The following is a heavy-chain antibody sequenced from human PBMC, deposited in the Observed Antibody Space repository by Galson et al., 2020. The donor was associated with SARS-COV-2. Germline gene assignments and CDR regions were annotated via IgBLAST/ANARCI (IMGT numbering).Heavy chain of an antibody. V-gene: IGHV3-72*01. CDR1: GFTFSDHY. D-gene: IGHD3-16*01. Sequence: GGSLRLSCAASGFTFSDHYMDWVRQAPGKGLEWVGRTRNKANSYTTEYAASVKGRFTISRDDSKNSLYLQMNSLKTEDTAVYYCASTNRFGGVISDAFDIWGQGTMVTVSS. CDR2: TRNKANSYTT. CDR3: ASTNRFGGVISDAFDI. J-gene: IGHJ3*02.